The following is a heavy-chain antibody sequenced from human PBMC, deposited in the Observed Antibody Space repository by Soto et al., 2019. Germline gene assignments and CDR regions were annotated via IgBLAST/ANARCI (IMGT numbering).Heavy chain of an antibody. D-gene: IGHD5-12*01. J-gene: IGHJ4*02. Sequence: EVRLLESGGGLRQPGGSLRLSCAASGFTFSSYVMSWVRQAPGTGLEWVSGISGSGTNTYYSDSVKGRFTISRDNSKNTLYLQTTSLRDADTAEYYCAKDNSPYSGYNAFDYWGEGTIVTVSS. CDR2: ISGSGTNT. CDR3: AKDNSPYSGYNAFDY. CDR1: GFTFSSYV. V-gene: IGHV3-23*01.